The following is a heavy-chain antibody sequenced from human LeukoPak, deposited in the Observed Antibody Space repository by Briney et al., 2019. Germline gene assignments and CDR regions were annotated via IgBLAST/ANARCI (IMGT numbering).Heavy chain of an antibody. CDR3: ATEDFWSGYFP. J-gene: IGHJ5*02. CDR2: INPNSGGT. CDR1: GYTFTGYY. D-gene: IGHD3-3*01. V-gene: IGHV1-2*02. Sequence: ASVKVSCKASGYTFTGYYMHWVRQAPGQGLEWMGWINPNSGGTNYAQKCQGRVTMTRDTSISTAYMELSRLRSDDTAVYYCATEDFWSGYFPWGQGTLVTVSS.